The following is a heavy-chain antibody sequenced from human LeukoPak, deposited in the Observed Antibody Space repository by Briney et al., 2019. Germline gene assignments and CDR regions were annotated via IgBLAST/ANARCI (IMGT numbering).Heavy chain of an antibody. J-gene: IGHJ6*02. V-gene: IGHV3-30*18. CDR3: AKVTVAAADNYYYYGMDV. Sequence: GGSLRLSCTASGFTFSSYAMHWVRQAPGKGLEWAAVISYVGGNKYYADSVKGRFTISRDNSKNTLYLQMDSLRGEDTAVYYCAKVTVAAADNYYYYGMDVWGQGTTVTVSS. CDR2: ISYVGGNK. CDR1: GFTFSSYA. D-gene: IGHD2-2*01.